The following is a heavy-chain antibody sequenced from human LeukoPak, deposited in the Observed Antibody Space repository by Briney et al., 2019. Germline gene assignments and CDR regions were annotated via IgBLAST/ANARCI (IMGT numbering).Heavy chain of an antibody. V-gene: IGHV3-48*03. CDR2: ISASGTTI. Sequence: GGSLRLSCAASGFSFSSYEMNWVRQAPGKGLEWVSYISASGTTIYYADSVKGRFTISRDNAEKSLYLQMNSLRAEDTAVYYCARVEGIAVAGTGDAFDIWGQGTMVTVSS. CDR1: GFSFSSYE. J-gene: IGHJ3*02. D-gene: IGHD6-19*01. CDR3: ARVEGIAVAGTGDAFDI.